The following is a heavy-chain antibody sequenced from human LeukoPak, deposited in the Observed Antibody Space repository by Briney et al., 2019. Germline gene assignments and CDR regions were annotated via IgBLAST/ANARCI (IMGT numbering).Heavy chain of an antibody. V-gene: IGHV4-39*07. CDR3: ARGVSVIVVANYYFDY. CDR1: GGSISSGDYY. D-gene: IGHD3-22*01. J-gene: IGHJ4*02. Sequence: SETLSLTCTVSGGSISSGDYYWGCIRQPPGKGLECIGSVYYSGSTYYNPSLKSRVNISVDPSKNQFSLKLNSMTAADTAVYYCARGVSVIVVANYYFDYWGQGTLVTVSS. CDR2: VYYSGST.